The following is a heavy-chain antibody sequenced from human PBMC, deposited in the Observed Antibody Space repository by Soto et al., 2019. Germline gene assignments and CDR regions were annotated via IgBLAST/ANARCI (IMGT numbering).Heavy chain of an antibody. Sequence: QVQLVQSEAEVKKPGASVKVSCKTSGYIFTSYGISWVRQAPGQGLEWMGWISTHNGNTNYAQKLQDRVTMTTDTSTSTAYMELRSLRSDATAVYSCARENSYYGSGTYYGYGMDVWGHGTTVTVSS. CDR2: ISTHNGNT. CDR3: ARENSYYGSGTYYGYGMDV. V-gene: IGHV1-18*01. CDR1: GYIFTSYG. D-gene: IGHD3-10*01. J-gene: IGHJ6*02.